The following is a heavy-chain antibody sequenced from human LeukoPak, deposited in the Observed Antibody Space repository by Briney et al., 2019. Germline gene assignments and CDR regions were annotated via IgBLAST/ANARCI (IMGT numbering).Heavy chain of an antibody. Sequence: SVKVSCKASGGTFSTYAISWVRQAPGQGLEWMGRIIPILDIANYAQKFQGRVTIIADKSTSTAYMELSSLRSEDTAVYYCARGFDYYDSSGYHPPDVWGQGTTVTVSS. CDR2: IIPILDIA. D-gene: IGHD3-22*01. V-gene: IGHV1-69*04. CDR3: ARGFDYYDSSGYHPPDV. J-gene: IGHJ6*02. CDR1: GGTFSTYA.